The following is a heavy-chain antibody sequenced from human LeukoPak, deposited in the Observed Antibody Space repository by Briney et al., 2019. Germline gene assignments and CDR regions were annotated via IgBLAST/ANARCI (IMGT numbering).Heavy chain of an antibody. CDR2: IYTSGST. D-gene: IGHD2-15*01. CDR1: GGSISSYY. J-gene: IGHJ4*02. CDR3: ASTQTAPGYCSGGSCYWALDY. Sequence: SETLSLTCTVSGGSISSYYWSWIRQPAGKGLEWIGRIYTSGSTNYNPSPKSRVTMSVDTSKNQFSLKLSSVTAADTAVYYCASTQTAPGYCSGGSCYWALDYWGQGTLVTVSS. V-gene: IGHV4-4*07.